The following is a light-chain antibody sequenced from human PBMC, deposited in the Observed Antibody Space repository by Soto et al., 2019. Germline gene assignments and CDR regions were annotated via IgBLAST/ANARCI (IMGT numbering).Light chain of an antibody. CDR2: AAS. J-gene: IGKJ1*01. V-gene: IGKV1-39*01. Sequence: DIQMTQSPSPLSASVGDRVTITCRASRSSGSYLNWYQQKPGKAPKLLIYAASSLQSGVPSRFSGSGSGTDFTLTISSLQPEDFAMYYCQQSYSTPWTCGQGTKVEIK. CDR1: RSSGSY. CDR3: QQSYSTPWT.